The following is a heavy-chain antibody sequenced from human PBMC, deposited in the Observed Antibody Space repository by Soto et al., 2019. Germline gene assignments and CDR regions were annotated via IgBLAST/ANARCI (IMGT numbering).Heavy chain of an antibody. Sequence: ASVKVSCKASGYSFISYYMHWVRQAPGQGLEWMGIINPSGGSTSYAQNFQGRVTMTRDTSTSTVNMELNSLRSDDTAVYYCARSMATISYYYYYGMDVWGQGTTVTVSS. J-gene: IGHJ6*02. V-gene: IGHV1-46*01. CDR3: ARSMATISYYYYYGMDV. CDR1: GYSFISYY. CDR2: INPSGGST.